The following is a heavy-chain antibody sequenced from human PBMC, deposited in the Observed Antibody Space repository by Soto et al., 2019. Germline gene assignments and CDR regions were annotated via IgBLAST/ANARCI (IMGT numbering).Heavy chain of an antibody. CDR3: VRRHVSATGIDWFDP. Sequence: ASVKVSCKASGYTFTNYGLHWVRQAPGQRLEWMGWINAANGDTKYSPKFQGSVTITRDTSASTAYMELSSLRSEDTAVYYCVRRHVSATGIDWFDPWGQGTLVTVPS. CDR1: GYTFTNYG. D-gene: IGHD6-13*01. CDR2: INAANGDT. V-gene: IGHV1-3*01. J-gene: IGHJ5*02.